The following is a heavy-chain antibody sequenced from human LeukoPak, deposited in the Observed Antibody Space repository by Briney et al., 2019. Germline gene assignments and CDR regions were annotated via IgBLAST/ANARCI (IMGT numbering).Heavy chain of an antibody. CDR2: INPSSGGT. CDR3: ARDRGIAVAGRDY. J-gene: IGHJ4*02. CDR1: GYTFTGYY. D-gene: IGHD6-19*01. Sequence: ASVKVSCKASGYTFTGYYMHWVRQAPGQGLELMGWINPSSGGTNYAQKFQGRVTMTRDTSISTAYMELSRLRSDDTAVYYCARDRGIAVAGRDYWGQGTLVTVSS. V-gene: IGHV1-2*02.